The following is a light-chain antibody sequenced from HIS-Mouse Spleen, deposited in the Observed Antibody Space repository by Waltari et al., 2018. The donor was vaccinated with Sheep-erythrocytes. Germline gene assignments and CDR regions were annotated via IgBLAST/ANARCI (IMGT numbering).Light chain of an antibody. Sequence: EIVLTQSPATLSLSPGERATLSCRASQSVSSYLAWYQQKPGQAPRLLIYDASNSATGIPARFSGSGYGTDFNLTISSLEPEDFAVYYCQQRSNWYTFGQGTKLEIK. CDR3: QQRSNWYT. CDR2: DAS. V-gene: IGKV3-11*01. CDR1: QSVSSY. J-gene: IGKJ2*01.